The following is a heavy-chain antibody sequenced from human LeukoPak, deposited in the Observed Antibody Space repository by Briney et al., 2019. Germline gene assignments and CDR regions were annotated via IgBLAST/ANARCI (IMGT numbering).Heavy chain of an antibody. Sequence: SVKVSCKASGFTFTSSAMQWVRQARGQRLEWIGWIVVGSGNTNYAQKFQERVTITRDTSASTAYMELSSLRSDDMAVYYCARAVVGGTYTDYWGQGTLVTVSS. CDR1: GFTFTSSA. J-gene: IGHJ4*02. CDR3: ARAVVGGTYTDY. D-gene: IGHD1-26*01. V-gene: IGHV1-58*02. CDR2: IVVGSGNT.